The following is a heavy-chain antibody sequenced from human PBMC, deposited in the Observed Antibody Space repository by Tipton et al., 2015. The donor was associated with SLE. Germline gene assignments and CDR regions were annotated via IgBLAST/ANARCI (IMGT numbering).Heavy chain of an antibody. Sequence: TLSLTCTVSGGSISSYYWSWIRQPPGKGLEWIGYIYYSGSTNYNPSLKSRVTISVDTSKNQFSLKLSSVTAADTAVYYCARAPRDGWRGKNSGWYYFDYWGQGTLVTVSS. CDR1: GGSISSYY. D-gene: IGHD6-19*01. CDR2: IYYSGST. J-gene: IGHJ4*02. V-gene: IGHV4-59*12. CDR3: ARAPRDGWRGKNSGWYYFDY.